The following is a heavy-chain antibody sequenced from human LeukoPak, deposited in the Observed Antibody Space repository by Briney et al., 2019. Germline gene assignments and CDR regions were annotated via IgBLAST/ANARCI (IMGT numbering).Heavy chain of an antibody. CDR3: TRGWSLAS. Sequence: SQTLSLTCAISGDSVPSNITAWSWIRQSPSRGLEWLGRTYYRSTWYYDYAVSVKSRITINPDTSKNQFSLQLNSVTPEDTAVYYCTRGWSLASWGQGTLVTVSS. D-gene: IGHD2-15*01. V-gene: IGHV6-1*01. CDR2: TYYRSTWYY. CDR1: GDSVPSNITA. J-gene: IGHJ5*01.